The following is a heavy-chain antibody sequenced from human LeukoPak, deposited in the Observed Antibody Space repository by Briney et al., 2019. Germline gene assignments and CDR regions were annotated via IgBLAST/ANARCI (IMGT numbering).Heavy chain of an antibody. D-gene: IGHD3-10*02. CDR2: ISWNSGYK. CDR1: GFTFDDYA. Sequence: PGGSLRLSCAASGFTFDDYAMHWVRQTPGKGLEWVSGISWNSGYKGYADSVKGRFTISRDNAKNSLYLQMNSLRAEDTAVYYCAELGITMIGGVWGKGTTVTISS. J-gene: IGHJ6*04. V-gene: IGHV3-9*01. CDR3: AELGITMIGGV.